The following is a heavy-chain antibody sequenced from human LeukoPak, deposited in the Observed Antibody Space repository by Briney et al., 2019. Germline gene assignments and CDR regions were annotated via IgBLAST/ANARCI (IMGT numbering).Heavy chain of an antibody. V-gene: IGHV4-34*01. D-gene: IGHD6-19*01. CDR3: AKLQWPGDY. J-gene: IGHJ4*02. CDR2: INHSGST. CDR1: GGSFSGYY. Sequence: PSETLSLTCAVYGGSFSGYYWSWIRQPPGKGLEWVGEINHSGSTNYNLSLKSRVTISVDTSKNQFSLKLSSVTAADTAVYYCAKLQWPGDYWGQGTLVTVSS.